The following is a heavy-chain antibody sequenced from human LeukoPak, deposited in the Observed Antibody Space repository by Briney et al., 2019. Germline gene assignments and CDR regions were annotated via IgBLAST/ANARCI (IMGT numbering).Heavy chain of an antibody. CDR2: IYTSGST. Sequence: SETLSLTCTVSGGSISSGSYYWSCIRQPAGKGLEWIGRIYTSGSTNYNPSLKSRVTISVDTSKNQFSLKLSSVTAADTAVYYCARDGLIWGYYYYMDVWGKGTTVTVSS. CDR1: GGSISSGSYY. CDR3: ARDGLIWGYYYYMDV. J-gene: IGHJ6*03. D-gene: IGHD7-27*01. V-gene: IGHV4-61*02.